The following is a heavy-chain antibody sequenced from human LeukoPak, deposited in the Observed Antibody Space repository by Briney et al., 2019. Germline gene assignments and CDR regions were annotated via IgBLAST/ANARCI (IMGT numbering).Heavy chain of an antibody. CDR1: GGSISSSNW. V-gene: IGHV4-4*02. Sequence: PSGTLSLTCAVSGGSISSSNWWSWVRQPPGKGLEWIGEIYHSGSTNYNPSLKSRVTISVDTSKNQFSLKLSSVTAADTAVYYCAKDGRWELPGRPSFLFDYWGQGTLVTVSS. D-gene: IGHD1-26*01. CDR2: IYHSGST. CDR3: AKDGRWELPGRPSFLFDY. J-gene: IGHJ4*02.